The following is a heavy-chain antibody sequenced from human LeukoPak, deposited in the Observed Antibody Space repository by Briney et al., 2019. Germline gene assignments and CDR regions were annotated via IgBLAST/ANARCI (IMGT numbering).Heavy chain of an antibody. CDR2: IIPIFGTA. CDR1: GGTFSSYA. V-gene: IGHV1-69*05. D-gene: IGHD2-2*01. J-gene: IGHJ5*01. Sequence: LVKVSCKASGGTFSSYAISWVRQAPGQGLEWMGRIIPIFGTANYAQKFQGRVTITTDESTSTAYMELSSLRCEDTAVYYCAREAKGNIVVVPAAMRLDPRGQGTLVTVSS. CDR3: AREAKGNIVVVPAAMRLDP.